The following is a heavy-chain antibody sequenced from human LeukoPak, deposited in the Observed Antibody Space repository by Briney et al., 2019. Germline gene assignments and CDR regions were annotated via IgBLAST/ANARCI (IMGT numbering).Heavy chain of an antibody. CDR3: ARGGIRITIFGVVTTEALDY. J-gene: IGHJ4*02. D-gene: IGHD3-3*01. CDR1: GGSISSGDYY. CDR2: IYYSGST. Sequence: SETLSLTCTVSGGSISSGDYYWSWIRQPPGKGLEWIGYIYYSGSTYYNPSLKSRVTISVDTSKNQFSLKLSSVTAADTAVYYCARGGIRITIFGVVTTEALDYWGQGTLVTVSS. V-gene: IGHV4-30-4*01.